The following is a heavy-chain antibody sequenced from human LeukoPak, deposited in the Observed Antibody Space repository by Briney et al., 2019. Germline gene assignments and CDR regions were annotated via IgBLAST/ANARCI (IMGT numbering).Heavy chain of an antibody. D-gene: IGHD2-2*01. CDR1: GFTFSSYA. CDR2: ISGSGDST. J-gene: IGHJ5*02. CDR3: AKRGCSTTTCYLVSYNWFDP. Sequence: QSGGSLRLSRAASGFTFSSYAMSWVRQAPGKGLEWVSAISGSGDSTYYADSVKGRFTISRDNSKSTLSLQMNNLRAEDTAVYYCAKRGCSTTTCYLVSYNWFDPWGQGTLVTVSS. V-gene: IGHV3-23*01.